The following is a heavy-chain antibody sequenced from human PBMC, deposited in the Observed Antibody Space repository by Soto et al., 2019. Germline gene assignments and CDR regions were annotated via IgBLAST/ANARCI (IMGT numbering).Heavy chain of an antibody. CDR1: GYTFTSYA. D-gene: IGHD2-21*02. CDR2: INAGNGNT. CDR3: ARGEYCGGDCYYVGDY. V-gene: IGHV1-3*01. Sequence: QVQLVQSGAEVKKHGASVKVSCKASGYTFTSYAMHWVRQAPGQRLEWMGWINAGNGNTKYSQKFQGRVTITRDTSASTAYMELSSLRSEDTAVYYCARGEYCGGDCYYVGDYWGQGTLVTVSS. J-gene: IGHJ4*02.